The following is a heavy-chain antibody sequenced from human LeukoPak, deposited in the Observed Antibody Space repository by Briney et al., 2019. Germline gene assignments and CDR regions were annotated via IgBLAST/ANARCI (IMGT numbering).Heavy chain of an antibody. Sequence: PGGSLRLSCAASGFSFDDYVVHWVRQPPGKGLEWVSLISGDGVSTYYADSVKGRFTISRDNSKNSLYLQMNSLRTEDTALYYCAKDPGNGYDFWSGYSDNWFDPWGQGTLVTVSS. CDR3: AKDPGNGYDFWSGYSDNWFDP. CDR2: ISGDGVST. D-gene: IGHD3-3*01. CDR1: GFSFDDYV. V-gene: IGHV3-43*02. J-gene: IGHJ5*02.